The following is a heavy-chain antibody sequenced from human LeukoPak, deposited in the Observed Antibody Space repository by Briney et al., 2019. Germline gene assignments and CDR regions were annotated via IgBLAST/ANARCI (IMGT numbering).Heavy chain of an antibody. CDR2: TSYDGSTK. J-gene: IGHJ5*02. V-gene: IGHV3-30*03. CDR3: ARDPSVAATGWGRWFDH. Sequence: PGGSLRLSCAVSGFTFSNYGMHWVRQAPGKGLEWVALTSYDGSTKYYADSVKGRFFISKDNSRNTLYLQMNSLRDEDTAVYYCARDPSVAATGWGRWFDHWGQGTLVTVSS. D-gene: IGHD6-13*01. CDR1: GFTFSNYG.